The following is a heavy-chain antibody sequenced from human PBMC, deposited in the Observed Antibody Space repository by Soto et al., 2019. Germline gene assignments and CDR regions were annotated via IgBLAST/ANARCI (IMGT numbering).Heavy chain of an antibody. CDR1: GFTFSSYA. CDR2: ISESGGST. CDR3: AKDLGAAAGYSYYPIGMDV. V-gene: IGHV3-23*01. Sequence: GGSLRLSCAASGFTFSSYAVSWVRQAPGKGLEWVSTISESGGSTYYADSVKGRFTISRDNSKNTLHLQMTSLRAEDTAVYYCAKDLGAAAGYSYYPIGMDVWGQGTTVTVSS. J-gene: IGHJ6*02. D-gene: IGHD6-13*01.